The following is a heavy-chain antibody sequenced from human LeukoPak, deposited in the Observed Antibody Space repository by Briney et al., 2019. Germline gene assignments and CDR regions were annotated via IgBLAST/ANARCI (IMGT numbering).Heavy chain of an antibody. CDR1: GFTFSSYA. CDR3: AKVEGYCTNGVCPYFDY. CDR2: ISGSGGST. V-gene: IGHV3-23*01. J-gene: IGHJ4*02. Sequence: PGGSLRLSCAASGFTFSSYAMSWVRRAPGKGLEWVSAISGSGGSTYYADSVKGRFTISRDNSKNTLYLQMNSLRAEDTAVYYCAKVEGYCTNGVCPYFDYWGQGTLVTVSS. D-gene: IGHD2-8*01.